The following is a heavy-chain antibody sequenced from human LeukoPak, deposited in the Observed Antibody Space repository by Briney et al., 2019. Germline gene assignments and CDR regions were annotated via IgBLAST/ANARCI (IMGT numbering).Heavy chain of an antibody. CDR3: ARVRADYYDSSGYSYSDY. CDR2: IEQDGSEK. CDR1: GFTFSSDW. J-gene: IGHJ4*02. V-gene: IGHV3-7*01. Sequence: PGGSLRLSCAASGFTFSSDWMRWGRQGPGEGLGWVAKIEQDGSEKYYVDSVKGRFTISRDNAKNSLYLQMNSLRAEDTAVYYCARVRADYYDSSGYSYSDYWGQGTLVTVSS. D-gene: IGHD3-22*01.